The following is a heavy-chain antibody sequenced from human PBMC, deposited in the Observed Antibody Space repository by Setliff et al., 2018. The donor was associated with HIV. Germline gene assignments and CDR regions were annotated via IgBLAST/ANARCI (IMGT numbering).Heavy chain of an antibody. Sequence: GASVKVSCKASGHTFSDYDINWVRQATGQGLEWMGWMNPNTATAGYSQKFQGRVTMTSDTSIDTAYMELSSLRSEDTAVYYCARGFLRSGRTQLAYWGQGTLVTVSS. V-gene: IGHV1-8*02. CDR1: GHTFSDYD. D-gene: IGHD6-19*01. CDR3: ARGFLRSGRTQLAY. CDR2: MNPNTATA. J-gene: IGHJ4*02.